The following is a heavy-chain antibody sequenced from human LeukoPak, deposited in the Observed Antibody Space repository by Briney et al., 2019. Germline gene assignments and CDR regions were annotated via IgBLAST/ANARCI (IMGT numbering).Heavy chain of an antibody. CDR3: ARVGLVPAAADDAFHI. CDR1: DGSISPYY. CDR2: IYYSEDAYYNPSLSGST. D-gene: IGHD2-2*01. J-gene: IGHJ3*02. Sequence: SETLSLTCSVSDGSISPYYWSWIRQPPGKGLEWIGYIYYSEDAYYNPSLSGSTNYNPSLKSRVTILLDTSKNQFSLKLSSVTAADTAVYYCARVGLVPAAADDAFHIWGQGTMVTVSS. V-gene: IGHV4-59*01.